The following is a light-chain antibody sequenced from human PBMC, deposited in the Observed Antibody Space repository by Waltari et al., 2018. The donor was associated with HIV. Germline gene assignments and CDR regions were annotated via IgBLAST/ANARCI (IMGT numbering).Light chain of an antibody. CDR3: GTWDSSLSAVV. V-gene: IGLV1-51*01. CDR2: DNN. J-gene: IGLJ2*01. Sequence: QSLLPQLPSVSAAPGHKVTIPCSGSSPNLGNSYVSWYQQPPGTAPKLLIYDNNKRPPGIPDRFSGSKSGTSATLGITGLQTGDEADYYCGTWDSSLSAVVFGGGTKLTVL. CDR1: SPNLGNSY.